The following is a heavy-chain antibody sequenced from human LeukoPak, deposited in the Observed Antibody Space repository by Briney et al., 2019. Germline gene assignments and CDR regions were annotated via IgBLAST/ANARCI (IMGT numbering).Heavy chain of an antibody. Sequence: GGSLRLSCADSGFTFSSYAMSWVRQAPGKGLDWVSGIYSGGSTYYADSVKGRFTISRDNAKNTLYLQMNSLRVEDTAVYYCARGNSFDYWGQGTLVTVSS. V-gene: IGHV3-66*01. CDR2: IYSGGST. CDR1: GFTFSSYA. J-gene: IGHJ4*02. CDR3: ARGNSFDY.